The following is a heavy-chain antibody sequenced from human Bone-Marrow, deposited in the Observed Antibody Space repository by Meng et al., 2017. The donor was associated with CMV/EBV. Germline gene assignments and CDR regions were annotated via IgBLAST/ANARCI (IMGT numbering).Heavy chain of an antibody. CDR2: IHSSGTT. Sequence: QVQLQESGPGLVRPSETLSLTGTVSGGSISSGSYHWSWIRQPAGKGLEWIGRIHSSGTTNYNPSLKSRVTISLDTSKNHFSLRLRSVTAADTAVYYCAREQYYYDTTNYYSVDYWGQGTLVTVSS. D-gene: IGHD3-22*01. CDR3: AREQYYYDTTNYYSVDY. CDR1: GGSISSGSYH. V-gene: IGHV4-61*02. J-gene: IGHJ4*02.